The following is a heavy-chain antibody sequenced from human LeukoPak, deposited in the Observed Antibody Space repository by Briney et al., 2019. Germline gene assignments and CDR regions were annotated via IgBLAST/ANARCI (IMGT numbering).Heavy chain of an antibody. Sequence: SVKVSCKASGGTFSSYAISWVRQAPGQGLEWTGRTIPILGIANYAQKFQGRVTITADKSTSTAYMELSSLRSEDTAVYYCASVLSGIAVAGSFDPWGQGTLVTVSS. CDR3: ASVLSGIAVAGSFDP. V-gene: IGHV1-69*04. CDR1: GGTFSSYA. J-gene: IGHJ5*02. CDR2: TIPILGIA. D-gene: IGHD6-19*01.